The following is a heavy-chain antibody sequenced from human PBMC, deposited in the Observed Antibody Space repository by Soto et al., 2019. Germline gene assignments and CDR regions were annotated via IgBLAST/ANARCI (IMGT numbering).Heavy chain of an antibody. J-gene: IGHJ5*02. Sequence: QVQLQESGPGLVKPSQTLSLTCTVSGGSISSGGYYWSWIRQHPGKGLEWIGYIYYSGSTYYNPSLQSRVTIAVDTSKNEFSLKLSSVTAADTAVYYCARDSVAVAGSGWFDPWGQGTLVTVSS. D-gene: IGHD6-19*01. CDR2: IYYSGST. CDR1: GGSISSGGYY. CDR3: ARDSVAVAGSGWFDP. V-gene: IGHV4-31*03.